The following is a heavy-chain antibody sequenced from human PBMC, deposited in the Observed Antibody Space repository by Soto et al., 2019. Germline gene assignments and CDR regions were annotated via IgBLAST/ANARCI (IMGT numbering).Heavy chain of an antibody. CDR1: GGTFSSYT. Sequence: QVQLVQSGAEVKKPGSSVKVSCKASGGTFSSYTISWVRQAPGQGLEWMGRIIPILGIANYAQKFQGRVTITADKSTSTAYMELRSLRSEDTAVYYCARVPAAMVTSYYYYMDVWGKGTTVTVSS. J-gene: IGHJ6*03. V-gene: IGHV1-69*02. CDR2: IIPILGIA. D-gene: IGHD5-18*01. CDR3: ARVPAAMVTSYYYYMDV.